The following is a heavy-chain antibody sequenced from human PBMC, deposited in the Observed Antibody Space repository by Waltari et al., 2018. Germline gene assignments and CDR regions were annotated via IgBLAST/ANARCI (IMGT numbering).Heavy chain of an antibody. Sequence: EVQLVESGGGLVRPGGSLRLSCADSGFPFSSYGRRWVRQAPGKGLVWVSRINRDGSSTSYADSVKGRFTISRGNAKNTLYLQMNSLRAEDTAVYYCAREGGSYYRLFLGYWGQGTLVTVSS. V-gene: IGHV3-74*01. J-gene: IGHJ4*02. CDR3: AREGGSYYRLFLGY. D-gene: IGHD1-26*01. CDR1: GFPFSSYG. CDR2: INRDGSST.